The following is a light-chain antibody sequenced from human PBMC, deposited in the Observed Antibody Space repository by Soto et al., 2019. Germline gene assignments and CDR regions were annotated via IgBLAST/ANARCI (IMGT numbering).Light chain of an antibody. CDR2: EVS. Sequence: QSVLTQPPSASGSPGQSVTISCTGTSSDVGGYNYVSWYQQHPGKAPKLMIYEVSERPSGVPDRFSGSKSGNTASLTVSGLQVEDEAEYFCFSFTTTSTNVFGTGTKVTVL. V-gene: IGLV2-8*01. J-gene: IGLJ1*01. CDR3: FSFTTTSTNV. CDR1: SSDVGGYNY.